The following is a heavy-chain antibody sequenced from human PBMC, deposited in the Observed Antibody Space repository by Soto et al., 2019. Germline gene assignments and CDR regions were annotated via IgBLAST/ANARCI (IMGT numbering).Heavy chain of an antibody. CDR3: ARAYYYDFWSGYPGHWFDP. CDR1: GGSISSGGYS. Sequence: SETLSLTCAVSGGSISSGGYSWSWIRQPPGKGLEWIGYIYHSGSTYYNPSLKSRVSISVDRSKNQFSLKLSSVTAADTAVYYCARAYYYDFWSGYPGHWFDPWGQGTLVTVSS. J-gene: IGHJ5*02. D-gene: IGHD3-3*01. CDR2: IYHSGST. V-gene: IGHV4-30-2*01.